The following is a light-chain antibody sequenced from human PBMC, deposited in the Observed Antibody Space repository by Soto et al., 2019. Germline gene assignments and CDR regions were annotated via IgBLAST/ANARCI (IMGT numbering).Light chain of an antibody. V-gene: IGLV2-14*01. Sequence: QSALTQPASVSGSPGKSLTIYCTGTSSDVGGYNYVSWYQQHPGKAPKLMIYEVSNRPSGVSNRVSGSKSGNTASLTISGLQAEDEADYYCSSYTSSSTYVFGTGTKLTVL. CDR2: EVS. J-gene: IGLJ1*01. CDR1: SSDVGGYNY. CDR3: SSYTSSSTYV.